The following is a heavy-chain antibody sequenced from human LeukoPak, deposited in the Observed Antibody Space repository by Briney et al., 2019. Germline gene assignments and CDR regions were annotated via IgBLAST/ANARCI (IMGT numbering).Heavy chain of an antibody. J-gene: IGHJ4*02. CDR1: GGSISSNDYY. Sequence: SETLSLTCTVSGGSISSNDYYWDWVRQRPGMGLEYIGSIYYSGSTYYNPSLKSRVTISVDTSKNQFSLKLSSVTAADTAVYYCARDGGVRGVDYWGQGTLVTVSS. CDR2: IYYSGST. V-gene: IGHV4-39*07. D-gene: IGHD3-10*01. CDR3: ARDGGVRGVDY.